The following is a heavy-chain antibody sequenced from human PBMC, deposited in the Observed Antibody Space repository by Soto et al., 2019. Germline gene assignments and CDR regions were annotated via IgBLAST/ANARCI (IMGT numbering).Heavy chain of an antibody. CDR3: ARDGGSGTGTADWDY. CDR2: IIPILGIA. V-gene: IGHV1-69*08. CDR1: GGTFSSYT. Sequence: QVQLVQSGAEVKKPGSSVKVSCKASGGTFSSYTISWVRQAPGQGLEWMGRIIPILGIANYAQKFQGRVTITADKSTSTAYMELSSLRSEDTTVYYCARDGGSGTGTADWDYWGQGTLVTVSS. D-gene: IGHD1-1*01. J-gene: IGHJ4*02.